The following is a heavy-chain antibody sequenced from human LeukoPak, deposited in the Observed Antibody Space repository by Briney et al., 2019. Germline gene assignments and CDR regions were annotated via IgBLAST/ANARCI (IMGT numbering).Heavy chain of an antibody. V-gene: IGHV3-9*01. CDR2: ISWNSGSI. D-gene: IGHD4-23*01. J-gene: IGHJ4*02. CDR3: ARDQGGNSRH. Sequence: PGGSLRLSCAASGFTFDDYAMHWVRQAPGKGLEWVSGISWNSGSIGYADSVKGRLTISRDNAKNSLYLQMNSLRAEDTAVYYCARDQGGNSRHWGQGTLVTVSS. CDR1: GFTFDDYA.